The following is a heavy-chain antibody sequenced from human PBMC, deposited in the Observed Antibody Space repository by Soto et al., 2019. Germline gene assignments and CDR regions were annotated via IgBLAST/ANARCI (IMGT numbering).Heavy chain of an antibody. CDR3: ARSCSGGSCYSGYYYYGMDV. D-gene: IGHD2-15*01. J-gene: IGHJ6*02. CDR1: GGTFSSYA. CDR2: IIPIFGTA. Sequence: QVQLVQSGAEVKKPGSSVKVSCKASGGTFSSYAISWVRQAPGQGLEWMGGIIPIFGTANYAQKFQGRVTIPADEATSTAYMELSSLRSEDTAVYYCARSCSGGSCYSGYYYYGMDVWGQGTTVTVSS. V-gene: IGHV1-69*01.